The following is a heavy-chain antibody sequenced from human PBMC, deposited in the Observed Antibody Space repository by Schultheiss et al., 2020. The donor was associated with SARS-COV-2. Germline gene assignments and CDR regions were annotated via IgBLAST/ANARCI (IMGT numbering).Heavy chain of an antibody. V-gene: IGHV3-30*14. CDR2: ISYDGSNK. CDR3: ARDLFIAAAGTGDY. D-gene: IGHD6-13*01. J-gene: IGHJ4*02. Sequence: GGSLRLSCAASGFTFSSYAMHWVRQAPGKGLEWVAVISYDGSNKYYADSVKGRFTISRDNSKNTLYLQMNSLRAEDTAFNYCARDLFIAAAGTGDYWGQGTLVTVSS. CDR1: GFTFSSYA.